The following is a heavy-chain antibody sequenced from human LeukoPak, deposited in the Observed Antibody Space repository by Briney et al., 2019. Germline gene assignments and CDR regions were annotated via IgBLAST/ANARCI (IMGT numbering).Heavy chain of an antibody. V-gene: IGHV3-33*01. CDR1: GFTFSSYG. CDR3: ARESRGAMDV. Sequence: GGSLRLSCAASGFTFSSYGMHWVRQAPGKGLEWMTLIWYDGSKKYYADSVKGRFTISRDNSKNTLYLQMNSLRAEDTAVYYCARESRGAMDVWGQGTTVTVSS. CDR2: IWYDGSKK. J-gene: IGHJ6*02. D-gene: IGHD4-17*01.